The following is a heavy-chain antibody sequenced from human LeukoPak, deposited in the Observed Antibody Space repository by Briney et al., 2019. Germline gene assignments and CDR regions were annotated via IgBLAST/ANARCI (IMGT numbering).Heavy chain of an antibody. CDR2: IYTSGST. CDR1: GGSISSGSYY. D-gene: IGHD4-17*01. V-gene: IGHV4-61*02. J-gene: IGHJ2*01. Sequence: MSSETLSLTCTVSGGSISSGSYYWSWIRQPAGKGLEWIGRIYTSGSTNYNPSLKSRVTISVDTSKNQFSLKLSSVTAADTAVYYCASQISYGDYRRYFDLWGRGTLVTVSS. CDR3: ASQISYGDYRRYFDL.